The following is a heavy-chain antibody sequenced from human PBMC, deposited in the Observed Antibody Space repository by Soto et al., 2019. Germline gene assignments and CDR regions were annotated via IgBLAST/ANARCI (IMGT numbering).Heavy chain of an antibody. Sequence: QVQLQQWGAGLLKPSETLSLTCAVYGGSFSGYYWSWIRQPPGKGLEWIGEINHSGSTNYNPSLKSRVTISVDTSKNQFSLKLSSVTAAYTAVYYCASFPIVVVPAAIVNYWGQGTLVTVSS. CDR3: ASFPIVVVPAAIVNY. CDR2: INHSGST. D-gene: IGHD2-2*01. CDR1: GGSFSGYY. V-gene: IGHV4-34*01. J-gene: IGHJ4*02.